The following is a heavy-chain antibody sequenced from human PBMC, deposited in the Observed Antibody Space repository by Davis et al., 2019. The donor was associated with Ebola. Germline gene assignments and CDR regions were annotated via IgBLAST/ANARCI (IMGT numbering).Heavy chain of an antibody. Sequence: GGSLRLSCAASGFTFDDYAMHWVRQAPGKGLEWVSGISWNSGSIGYADSVKGRFTISRDNAKNSLYLQMNSLRAEDTAVYYCARDTGGDIVLVPAAHTYYYYGMDVWGQGTTVTVSS. CDR3: ARDTGGDIVLVPAAHTYYYYGMDV. CDR2: ISWNSGSI. V-gene: IGHV3-9*01. CDR1: GFTFDDYA. D-gene: IGHD2-2*01. J-gene: IGHJ6*02.